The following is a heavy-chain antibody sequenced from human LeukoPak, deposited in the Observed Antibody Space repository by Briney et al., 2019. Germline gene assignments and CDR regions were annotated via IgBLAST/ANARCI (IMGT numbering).Heavy chain of an antibody. V-gene: IGHV3-30*02. Sequence: GVSLRLSCAASGFTFSSYGMHWVRQAPGKGLEWVAFIRYDGSNKYYADSVKGRFTISRDNSKNTRYLQMNSLRAEDTAVYYCAKDFQTWIQLWDDAFDIWGQGTMVTVSS. J-gene: IGHJ3*02. CDR1: GFTFSSYG. D-gene: IGHD5-18*01. CDR2: IRYDGSNK. CDR3: AKDFQTWIQLWDDAFDI.